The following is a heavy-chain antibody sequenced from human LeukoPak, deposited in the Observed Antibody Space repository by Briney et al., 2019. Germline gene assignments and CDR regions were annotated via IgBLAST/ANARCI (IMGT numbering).Heavy chain of an antibody. CDR1: GYSISSGYY. J-gene: IGHJ3*02. V-gene: IGHV4-38-2*02. CDR2: IYHSGST. Sequence: SETLSLTCTVSGYSISSGYYWGWIRQPPGKGLEWIGSIYHSGSTYYNPSLKSRVTISVDTSKNQFSLKLSSVTAADTAVYYCARDIGSRWLGVSSPHFPDAFDIWGQGTMVTVSS. D-gene: IGHD5-24*01. CDR3: ARDIGSRWLGVSSPHFPDAFDI.